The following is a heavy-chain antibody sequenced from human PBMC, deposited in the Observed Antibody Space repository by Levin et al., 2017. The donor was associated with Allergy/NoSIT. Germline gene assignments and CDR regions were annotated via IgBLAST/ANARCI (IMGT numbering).Heavy chain of an antibody. J-gene: IGHJ4*02. CDR3: ARSRVTMVRGVIRDKYYFDY. CDR1: GYSFTSYW. CDR2: IYPGDSDT. Sequence: GESLKISCKGSGYSFTSYWIGWVRQMPGKGLEWMGIIYPGDSDTRYSPSFQGQVTISADKSISTAYLQWSSLKASDTAMYYCARSRVTMVRGVIRDKYYFDYWGQGTLVTVSS. V-gene: IGHV5-51*01. D-gene: IGHD3-10*01.